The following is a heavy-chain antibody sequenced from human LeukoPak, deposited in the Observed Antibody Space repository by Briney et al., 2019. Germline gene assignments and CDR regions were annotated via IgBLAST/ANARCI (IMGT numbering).Heavy chain of an antibody. Sequence: PSETLSLTCAVYGGSFSGYYWSWLRQPPGKGLEWIGEINHIGSNNYNPSLKSRVTISLDTSKNQFSLKLSSVTAADTAMYYCARSWVNWGQGTLVTVSS. D-gene: IGHD4-23*01. CDR3: ARSWVN. V-gene: IGHV4-34*01. J-gene: IGHJ4*02. CDR1: GGSFSGYY. CDR2: INHIGSN.